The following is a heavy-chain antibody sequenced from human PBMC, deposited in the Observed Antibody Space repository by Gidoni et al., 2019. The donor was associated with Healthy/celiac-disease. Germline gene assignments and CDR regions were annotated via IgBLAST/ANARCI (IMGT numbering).Heavy chain of an antibody. CDR2: ISSSSSYT. V-gene: IGHV3-11*05. CDR1: GFTFSDYY. CDR3: ASGTFGTTGTDY. D-gene: IGHD1-1*01. J-gene: IGHJ4*02. Sequence: QVQLVESGGGLVKPGGSLRLSCAASGFTFSDYYMSWIRQAPGKGLEWVSYISSSSSYTNYADSVEGRFTISRDNAKNSLYLQMNSLRAEDTAVYYCASGTFGTTGTDYWGQGTLVTVSS.